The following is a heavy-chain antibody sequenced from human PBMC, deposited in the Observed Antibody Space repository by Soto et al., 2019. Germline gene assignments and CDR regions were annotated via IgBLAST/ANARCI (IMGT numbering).Heavy chain of an antibody. J-gene: IGHJ5*02. D-gene: IGHD2-2*01. CDR2: ISAYNGNT. Sequence: ASVKVSCKASGYTFTSYGTSWVRQAPGQGLEWMGCISAYNGNTNYAQKLQGRVTMTTDTSTSTAYMELRSLRSDDTAVYYCEREVGPAAIGNNWFDPWGQGTLVTVAS. V-gene: IGHV1-18*01. CDR3: EREVGPAAIGNNWFDP. CDR1: GYTFTSYG.